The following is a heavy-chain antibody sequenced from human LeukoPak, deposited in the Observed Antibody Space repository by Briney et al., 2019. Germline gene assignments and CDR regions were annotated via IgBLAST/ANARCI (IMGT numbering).Heavy chain of an antibody. D-gene: IGHD2-21*02. CDR1: GFPFNAYW. CDR2: IRQDGDTK. Sequence: GGSLRLSCAASGFPFNAYWMTWVRQAPGKGLEWVANIRQDGDTKYYVDSVKGRFTISRDNAMNSLYLQMDSLRTEDTALYYCVKSGGYATAIRYFDLWGRGTLVTVSS. CDR3: VKSGGYATAIRYFDL. J-gene: IGHJ2*01. V-gene: IGHV3-7*03.